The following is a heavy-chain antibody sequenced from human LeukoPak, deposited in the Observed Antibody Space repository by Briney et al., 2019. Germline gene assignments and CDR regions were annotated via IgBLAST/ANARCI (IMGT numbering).Heavy chain of an antibody. V-gene: IGHV3-9*01. D-gene: IGHD5-18*01. CDR1: GFTFDDYA. J-gene: IGHJ4*02. CDR2: ITWNSGTK. CDR3: AKDLGNVFCYGRLDY. Sequence: PGRSLRLSCAASGFTFDDYAMNWVRQAPGKGLEWVSGITWNSGTKRYADSVKGRFTISRDNAKNSLYLQMNSLRAEDTALYYCAKDLGNVFCYGRLDYWGQGILVTVSS.